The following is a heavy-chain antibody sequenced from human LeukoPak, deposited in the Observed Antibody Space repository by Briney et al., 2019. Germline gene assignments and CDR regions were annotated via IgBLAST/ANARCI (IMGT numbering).Heavy chain of an antibody. CDR2: VSGYNGDT. CDR3: ARVGSMAGLYDSSYMDV. V-gene: IGHV1-18*01. Sequence: GASVKVSCKASGYTFRSYGISWVRQAPGQGLEWMGWVSGYNGDTNYVQKVQGRVTMTTDTSTATAYMELRSLRPDDTAVYYCARVGSMAGLYDSSYMDVWGKGTTVTVSS. D-gene: IGHD6-19*01. CDR1: GYTFRSYG. J-gene: IGHJ6*03.